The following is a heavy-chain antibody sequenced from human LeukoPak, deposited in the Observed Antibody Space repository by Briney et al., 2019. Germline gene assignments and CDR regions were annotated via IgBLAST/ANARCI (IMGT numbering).Heavy chain of an antibody. V-gene: IGHV4-39*01. D-gene: IGHD1-26*01. CDR2: IYYSGST. J-gene: IGHJ4*02. CDR3: ARLSGGSYWVVY. CDR1: GGSISSSAYH. Sequence: PSETLSLTCTVSGGSISSSAYHWGWIRQPPGKGLEWIGSIYYSGSTYYNPSLKSRVTISVDTSKNQFSLKLSSVTAADTAVYYCARLSGGSYWVVYWGQGTLVTVSS.